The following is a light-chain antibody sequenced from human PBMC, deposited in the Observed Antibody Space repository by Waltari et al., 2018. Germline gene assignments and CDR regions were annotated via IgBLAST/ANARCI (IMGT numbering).Light chain of an antibody. CDR2: DAS. J-gene: IGKJ1*01. V-gene: IGKV3D-15*01. CDR3: QQSYSTPWT. Sequence: EIVLTQSPATLSVSPGERATLSCWASQSIRSTLAWYQQKPGQAPRLLIYDASTRATGIPVRFSGSGSGTYFTLTISSLQSEDFAVYYCQQSYSTPWTFGQGTKVEIK. CDR1: QSIRST.